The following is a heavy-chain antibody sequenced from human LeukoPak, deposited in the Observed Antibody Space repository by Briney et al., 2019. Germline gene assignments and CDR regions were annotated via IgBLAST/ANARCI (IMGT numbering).Heavy chain of an antibody. CDR1: GFAFSKYA. CDR2: INSNGGST. Sequence: GGSLRLSCSASGFAFSKYATHWVRQAPGKGLEYVAGINSNGGSTFYADSVKGRFTMSGDNSKNTLYLQMSSLRAEDTAVYYCVKGTSTKYYYYGMDVWGQGSSVSVSS. V-gene: IGHV3-64D*06. D-gene: IGHD2-2*01. CDR3: VKGTSTKYYYYGMDV. J-gene: IGHJ6*02.